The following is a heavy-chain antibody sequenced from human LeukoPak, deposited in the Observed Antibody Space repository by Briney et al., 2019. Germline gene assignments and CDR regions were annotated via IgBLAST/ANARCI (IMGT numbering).Heavy chain of an antibody. V-gene: IGHV4-59*01. CDR2: IYYSGST. Sequence: PSETLSLTCTVSGGSISSYYWSWIRQPPGKGLEWIGYIYYSGSTNYNPSLKSRVTISVDTSKNQFSLKPSSVTAADTAVYYCARGTYGSGSYLPSYYFDYWGQGTLVTVSS. CDR1: GGSISSYY. D-gene: IGHD3-10*01. CDR3: ARGTYGSGSYLPSYYFDY. J-gene: IGHJ4*02.